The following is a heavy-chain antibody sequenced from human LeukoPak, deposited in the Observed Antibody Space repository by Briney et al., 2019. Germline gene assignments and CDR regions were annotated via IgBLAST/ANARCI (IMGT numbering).Heavy chain of an antibody. CDR2: ISSSSKTI. CDR1: GFTFNNYS. V-gene: IGHV3-48*01. CDR3: ATCSSISCSRGNWFDP. Sequence: GGSLRLSCAASGFTFNNYSMNWVRQAPGKGLEWVSYISSSSKTIYYADSVKGRFTISRDNAKNSLYLQMNSLRADDTAVYYCATCSSISCSRGNWFDPWGQGTLVTVSS. J-gene: IGHJ5*02. D-gene: IGHD2-2*01.